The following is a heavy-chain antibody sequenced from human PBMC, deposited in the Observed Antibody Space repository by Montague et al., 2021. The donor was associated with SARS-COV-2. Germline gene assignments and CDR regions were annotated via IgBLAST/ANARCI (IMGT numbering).Heavy chain of an antibody. J-gene: IGHJ6*02. V-gene: IGHV3-30-3*01. D-gene: IGHD3-9*01. CDR2: ISYDGSNK. Sequence: SLRLSWAASGFTFSSYAMHWVRQAPGKGLEWVAVISYDGSNKYYADSVKGRFTISRDNSKNTLYLQMNSLRAEDTAVYYCARDLLRYFDWSTAWLYYYYYGMDVWGQGTTVTVSS. CDR3: ARDLLRYFDWSTAWLYYYYYGMDV. CDR1: GFTFSSYA.